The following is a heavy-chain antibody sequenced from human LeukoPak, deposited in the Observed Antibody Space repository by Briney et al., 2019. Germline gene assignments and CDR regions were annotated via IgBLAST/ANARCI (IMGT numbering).Heavy chain of an antibody. D-gene: IGHD5-24*01. V-gene: IGHV3-23*01. J-gene: IGHJ4*02. CDR3: ARGDGYNFDY. CDR2: ISGSGGST. Sequence: GGSLRLSCAASGFTFSSYAMSWVRQAPGKGLEWVSAISGSGGSTYYADSVKGRFTISRDNSKNTLYLQMNGLRAEDTAVYYCARGDGYNFDYWGQGTLVTVSS. CDR1: GFTFSSYA.